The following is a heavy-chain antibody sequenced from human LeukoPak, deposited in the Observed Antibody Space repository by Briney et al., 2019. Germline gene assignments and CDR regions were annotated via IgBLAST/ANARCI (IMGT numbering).Heavy chain of an antibody. CDR1: GGSFSGYY. CDR2: INHSGST. V-gene: IGHV4-34*01. D-gene: IGHD3-3*01. J-gene: IGHJ4*02. CDR3: ARLRELRFLEWFPRDYFDY. Sequence: PSETPSLTCAVYGGSFSGYYWSWIRQPPGKGLEWIGEINHSGSTSYNPSLKSRVTISVDTSKNQFSLKLSSVTAADTAVYYCARLRELRFLEWFPRDYFDYWGQGTLVTVSS.